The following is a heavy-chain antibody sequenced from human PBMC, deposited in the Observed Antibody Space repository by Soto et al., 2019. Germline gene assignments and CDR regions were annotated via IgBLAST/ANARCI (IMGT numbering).Heavy chain of an antibody. CDR1: GGSISSSNYY. CDR3: ASPTLGAFDI. V-gene: IGHV4-39*01. CDR2: IYYSGST. D-gene: IGHD3-16*01. Sequence: SETLSLTCTVSGGSISSSNYYWGWIRQPPGKGLEWIGSIYYSGSTAYNSSLKSRVTMSVDTSKNQLSLRLSSVTAADTAVYYCASPTLGAFDIWGQGTMVTVSS. J-gene: IGHJ3*02.